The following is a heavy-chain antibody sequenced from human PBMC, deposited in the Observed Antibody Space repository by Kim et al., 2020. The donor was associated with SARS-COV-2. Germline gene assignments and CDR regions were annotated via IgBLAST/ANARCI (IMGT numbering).Heavy chain of an antibody. CDR2: IWSDGSHK. Sequence: GGSLRLSCVASGINFRASGMHWVRQAPGKGLEWVAMIWSDGSHKYYADSVKGRFTISRDNSNYMLFLQMNSLRADDTAVYYCARDKLLTSLDHWGQGTLVIVSS. CDR1: GINFRASG. D-gene: IGHD4-17*01. CDR3: ARDKLLTSLDH. J-gene: IGHJ4*02. V-gene: IGHV3-33*01.